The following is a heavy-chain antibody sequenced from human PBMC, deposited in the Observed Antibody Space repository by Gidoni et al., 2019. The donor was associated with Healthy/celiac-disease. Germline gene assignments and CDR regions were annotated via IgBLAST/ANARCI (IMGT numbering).Heavy chain of an antibody. CDR2: ISYDGSNK. D-gene: IGHD6-6*01. CDR1: GFTFSSYA. J-gene: IGHJ6*02. V-gene: IGHV3-30*04. Sequence: QVQLVESGGGVVQPGRSLRLSCAASGFTFSSYAMHWVRQAPGKGLEWVAVISYDGSNKYYADSVKGRFTISRDNSKNTLYLQMNSLRAEDTAVYYCASTNEYSSSADPYYYYGMDVWAKGPRSPSP. CDR3: ASTNEYSSSADPYYYYGMDV.